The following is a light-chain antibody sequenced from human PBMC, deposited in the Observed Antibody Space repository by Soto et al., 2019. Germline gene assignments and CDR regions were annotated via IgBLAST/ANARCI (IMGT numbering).Light chain of an antibody. CDR1: QRINGC. CDR2: KAS. V-gene: IGKV1-5*03. J-gene: IGKJ1*01. Sequence: DIQMTQSPSTLSASVGDRVTITCRASQRINGCLAWYQHKPRKAPKLLIYKASSLESGVPSRFSGSGSGTEFTLTISSLQPDDFATYYCQECYSDSWTFGQGTKVEVK. CDR3: QECYSDSWT.